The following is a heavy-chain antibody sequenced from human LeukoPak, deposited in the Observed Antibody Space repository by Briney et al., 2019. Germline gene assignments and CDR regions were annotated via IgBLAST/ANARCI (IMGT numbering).Heavy chain of an antibody. CDR2: IIPIFGTA. D-gene: IGHD4-17*01. J-gene: IGHJ4*02. V-gene: IGHV1-69*05. Sequence: SVKVSCKASGGTFSSYAISWVRQAPGQGLEWMGGIIPIFGTANYAQKFQGRVTITTDESTSTAYMELSSLRSEDTAVYYCARDRGDYATPRYFDYWGQGTLVTVSS. CDR3: ARDRGDYATPRYFDY. CDR1: GGTFSSYA.